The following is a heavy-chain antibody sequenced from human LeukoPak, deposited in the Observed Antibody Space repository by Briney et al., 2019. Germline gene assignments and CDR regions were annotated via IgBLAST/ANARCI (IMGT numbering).Heavy chain of an antibody. J-gene: IGHJ4*02. CDR3: ARELRYYSDTSASPISPLGDY. Sequence: SETLSLTCTVSRGSISSSSFYWGWIRQPPGKGLEWIATVFYSGAAQYNPSLKSRVTISVDTSKNQFSLKLSSLAAADTAGYYCARELRYYSDTSASPISPLGDYWGQGMLVTVSS. D-gene: IGHD3-22*01. V-gene: IGHV4-39*07. CDR1: RGSISSSSFY. CDR2: VFYSGAA.